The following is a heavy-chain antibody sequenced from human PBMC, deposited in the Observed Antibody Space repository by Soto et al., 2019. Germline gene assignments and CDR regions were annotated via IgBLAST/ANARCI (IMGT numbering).Heavy chain of an antibody. Sequence: QVQLQESGPGLVKPSQTLSLTCTVSGGSISSGDYYWSWIRQPPGKGLELIGYIYYSGFTYYNPSLNRRLTMTGDTSKTQSALKLSSVIAAGTAVYYCAGSDNYAPFDHWGQGTLVTVSS. J-gene: IGHJ4*02. CDR2: IYYSGFT. CDR1: GGSISSGDYY. V-gene: IGHV4-30-4*01. D-gene: IGHD4-4*01. CDR3: AGSDNYAPFDH.